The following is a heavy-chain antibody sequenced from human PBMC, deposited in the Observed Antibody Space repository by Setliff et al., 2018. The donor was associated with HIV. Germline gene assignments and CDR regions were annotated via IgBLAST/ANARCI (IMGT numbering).Heavy chain of an antibody. CDR3: VRDTEVSSSWSFDY. Sequence: GGSLRLSCAVSEVIVSNNYMSWVRQAPGKGLEWVSVIYGGASTYYADSVKGRFTIPRDNSKNTISLQMNGLRGDDTAIYYCVRDTEVSSSWSFDYWGQGTLVTVSS. CDR1: EVIVSNNY. J-gene: IGHJ4*02. D-gene: IGHD6-13*01. V-gene: IGHV3-53*01. CDR2: IYGGAST.